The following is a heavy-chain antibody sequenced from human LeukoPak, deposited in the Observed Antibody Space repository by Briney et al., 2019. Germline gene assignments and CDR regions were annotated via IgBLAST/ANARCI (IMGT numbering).Heavy chain of an antibody. Sequence: PGGSLRLSCAASGFTFSNAWMSWVRQAPGKGLEWVGRIKSNTGGGTTDYAAPVKGRFTISRDDSKNTLYLQMNSLKTEDTAVYYCTTDGYCSGGSCYQNWFDPWGQGTLVTVSS. V-gene: IGHV3-15*01. CDR2: IKSNTGGGTT. CDR1: GFTFSNAW. D-gene: IGHD2-15*01. J-gene: IGHJ5*02. CDR3: TTDGYCSGGSCYQNWFDP.